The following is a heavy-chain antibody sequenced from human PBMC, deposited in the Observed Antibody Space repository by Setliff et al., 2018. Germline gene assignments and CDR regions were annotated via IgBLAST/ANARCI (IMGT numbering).Heavy chain of an antibody. Sequence: GESLKISCATSGFIFSNYWMAWVRQAPGKGLEWVATIKHDGTYTYYVDSVKGRFAVSRDNTNNSMYLQMNSLGTDDTAVYYCARDRKEVVISPSQAAFDIWGQGTMVT. V-gene: IGHV3-7*03. J-gene: IGHJ3*02. CDR3: ARDRKEVVISPSQAAFDI. CDR2: IKHDGTYT. D-gene: IGHD3-22*01. CDR1: GFIFSNYW.